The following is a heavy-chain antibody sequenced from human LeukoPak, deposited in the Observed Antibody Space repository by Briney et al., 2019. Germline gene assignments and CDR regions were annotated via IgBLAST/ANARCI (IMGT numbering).Heavy chain of an antibody. CDR2: IYYSGST. V-gene: IGHV4-39*07. CDR3: ARALGRGGYFDY. J-gene: IGHJ4*02. CDR1: GGSISSSSYY. D-gene: IGHD7-27*01. Sequence: SETLSLTCTVSGGSISSSSYYWGWIRQPPGKGLECIGSIYYSGSTYYDPSLKSRVTISVVTSKNPFSLKLSTVTAADTAVYYCARALGRGGYFDYQGQGTLVTVSS.